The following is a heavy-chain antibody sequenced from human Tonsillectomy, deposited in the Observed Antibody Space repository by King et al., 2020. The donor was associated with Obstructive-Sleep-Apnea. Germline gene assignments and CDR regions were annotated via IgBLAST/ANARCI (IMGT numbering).Heavy chain of an antibody. J-gene: IGHJ4*02. CDR1: GFTFSTYE. D-gene: IGHD4-17*01. CDR3: ATYGDYPGSSFDY. V-gene: IGHV3-30*04. Sequence: VQLVESGGGVVQPGRSLRLSCAASGFTFSTYEMHLVRQAPGKGLEWVAVISYDGSDKYYADSVKGRFTISRDNSKNTLSLQMNSLTTEDTAVFYCATYGDYPGSSFDYWGQGTLVTVSS. CDR2: ISYDGSDK.